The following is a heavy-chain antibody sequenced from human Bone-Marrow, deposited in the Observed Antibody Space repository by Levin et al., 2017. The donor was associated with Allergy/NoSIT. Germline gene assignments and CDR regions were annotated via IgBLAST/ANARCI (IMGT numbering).Heavy chain of an antibody. CDR1: GITFSYYD. Sequence: GGSLRLSCEVSGITFSYYDMHWVRQAPGKGLEWVAVVLNDGDKKNYEVSVMGRFSISRDNSKNTLYLQMNSLRPEDTAVYYCAKQGSLGPYYFDYWGQGTLVTVSS. CDR2: VLNDGDKK. J-gene: IGHJ4*02. D-gene: IGHD7-27*01. CDR3: AKQGSLGPYYFDY. V-gene: IGHV3-30*18.